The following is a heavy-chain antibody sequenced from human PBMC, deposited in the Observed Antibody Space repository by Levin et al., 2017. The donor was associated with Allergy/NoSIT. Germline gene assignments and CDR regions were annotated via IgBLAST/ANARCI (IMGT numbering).Heavy chain of an antibody. J-gene: IGHJ4*02. V-gene: IGHV3-48*03. Sequence: GGSLRLSCAASGFTFSSYEMNWVRQAPGKGLEWVSYISSSGSTIYYADSVKGRFTISRDNAKNSLYLQMNSLRAEDTAVYYCARQLMVYAAPFDYWGQGTLVTVSS. CDR3: ARQLMVYAAPFDY. D-gene: IGHD2-8*01. CDR1: GFTFSSYE. CDR2: ISSSGSTI.